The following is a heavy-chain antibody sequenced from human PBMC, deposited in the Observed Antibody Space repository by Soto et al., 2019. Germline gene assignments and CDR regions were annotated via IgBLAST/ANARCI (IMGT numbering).Heavy chain of an antibody. Sequence: PSETLSLTCTVSGDSIRSTSYYWGWIRQAPGKGLERIGNVYYSGSTYYNPPLKSRITISVKTSKNQFSLSLSSVTAADTAEYICVKTAGSNSWCQTPFDYWGRGTLVTVSS. D-gene: IGHD6-13*01. J-gene: IGHJ4*02. V-gene: IGHV4-39*01. CDR1: GDSIRSTSYY. CDR3: VKTAGSNSWCQTPFDY. CDR2: VYYSGST.